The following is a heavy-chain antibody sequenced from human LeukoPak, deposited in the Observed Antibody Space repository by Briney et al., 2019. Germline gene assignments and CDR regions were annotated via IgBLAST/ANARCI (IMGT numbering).Heavy chain of an antibody. CDR2: FDPEDGET. D-gene: IGHD3-9*01. Sequence: ASVKVSCMVSGYTLTELSMHWVRQAPGKGLEWMGGFDPEDGETIYAQKFQGRVTMTEDTSTDTAYMELSSLRSEDTAVYYCATHILTGYYPKYYFDYWGQGTLVTVSS. V-gene: IGHV1-24*01. CDR1: GYTLTELS. J-gene: IGHJ4*02. CDR3: ATHILTGYYPKYYFDY.